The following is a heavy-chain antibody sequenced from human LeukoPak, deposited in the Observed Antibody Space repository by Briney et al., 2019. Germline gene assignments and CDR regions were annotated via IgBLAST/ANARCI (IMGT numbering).Heavy chain of an antibody. CDR3: ARDYLLVPAAPGY. V-gene: IGHV3-11*06. D-gene: IGHD2-2*01. J-gene: IGHJ4*02. Sequence: SVKGRFTISRDNAKNSLYLQMNSLRAEDTAVYYCARDYLLVPAAPGYWGQGTLVTVSS.